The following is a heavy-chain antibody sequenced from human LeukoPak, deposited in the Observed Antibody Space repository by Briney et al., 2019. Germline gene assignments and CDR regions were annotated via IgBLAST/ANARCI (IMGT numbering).Heavy chain of an antibody. V-gene: IGHV4-39*07. D-gene: IGHD3-3*01. Sequence: SETLSLTCTVSGGSISSSSYYWGWIRQPPGKGLEWIGSIYYSGSTYYNPSLKSRVTISVDTSKNQFSLKLSSVTAADTAVYYCARRYYDFWSGYYPFDYWGQGTLVTVSS. CDR2: IYYSGST. J-gene: IGHJ4*02. CDR3: ARRYYDFWSGYYPFDY. CDR1: GGSISSSSYY.